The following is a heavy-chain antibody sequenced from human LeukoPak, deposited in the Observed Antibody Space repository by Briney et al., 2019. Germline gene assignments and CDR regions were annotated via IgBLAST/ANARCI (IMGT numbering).Heavy chain of an antibody. CDR2: VFHRGST. D-gene: IGHD3/OR15-3a*01. V-gene: IGHV4-38-2*02. Sequence: PSESLSLTCTVSGYSISNGYYWGWIRQSPGRGLEWVGSVFHRGSTYYNPSLRSRATISVDRTKQKFSLKLTSVTAADTAGYFCARGAEYYAIWKGYAAYSDYWGQGIAVTVSS. J-gene: IGHJ4*02. CDR3: ARGAEYYAIWKGYAAYSDY. CDR1: GYSISNGYY.